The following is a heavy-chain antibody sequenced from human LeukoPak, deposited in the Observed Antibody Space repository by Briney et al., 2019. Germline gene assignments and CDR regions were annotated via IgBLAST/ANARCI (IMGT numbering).Heavy chain of an antibody. Sequence: PSETLSLTCTVSGGSISSGGYYWSWIRQPAGKGLEWIGRIYTSGSTNYNPSLKSRVTMSVDTSKNQFSLKLSSVTAADTAVYYCARAYNWNYAWNYWGQGTLVTVSS. D-gene: IGHD1-7*01. J-gene: IGHJ4*02. CDR3: ARAYNWNYAWNY. CDR2: IYTSGST. V-gene: IGHV4-61*02. CDR1: GGSISSGGYY.